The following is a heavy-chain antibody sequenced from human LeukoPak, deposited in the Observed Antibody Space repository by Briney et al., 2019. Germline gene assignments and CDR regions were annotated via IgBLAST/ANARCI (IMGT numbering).Heavy chain of an antibody. Sequence: SETLSLTCTVSSYSISSGYYWGWVRQPPGKGLEWIGSIDHSERTYYHPSLKSRVTISVDTSKNQFSLKLSSVTAADTAVYFCGRDRPTGYYDYWGQGILVTVSS. CDR2: IDHSERT. J-gene: IGHJ4*02. V-gene: IGHV4-38-2*02. CDR1: SYSISSGYY. CDR3: GRDRPTGYYDY. D-gene: IGHD3-9*01.